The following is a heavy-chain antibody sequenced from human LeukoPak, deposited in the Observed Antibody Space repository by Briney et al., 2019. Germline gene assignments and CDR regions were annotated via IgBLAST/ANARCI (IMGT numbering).Heavy chain of an antibody. J-gene: IGHJ5*02. D-gene: IGHD6-13*01. CDR2: ISSGSSTI. CDR1: GFTFSNYG. V-gene: IGHV3-48*01. CDR3: AGEDQQLRTSLNWFDP. Sequence: GGSLRLSCVASGFTFSNYGMNWVRQAPGKGLEWFSYISSGSSTIDYADSVKGRFTISRDNAKNSLYLQMNSLRAEDTAVYYCAGEDQQLRTSLNWFDPWGQGTLVTVSS.